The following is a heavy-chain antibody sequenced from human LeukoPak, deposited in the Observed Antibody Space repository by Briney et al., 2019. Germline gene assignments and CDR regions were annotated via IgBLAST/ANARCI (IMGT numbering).Heavy chain of an antibody. CDR1: GGSISSGGYY. CDR3: ARDPQIAAKYYYYYGMDV. J-gene: IGHJ6*02. Sequence: PSETLSLTCTVSGGSISSGGYYWSWIRQHPGKGLEWIGEIYHSGSTNYNPSLKSRVTISVDKSKNQFSLKLSSVTAADTAVYYCARDPQIAAKYYYYYGMDVWGQGTTVTVSS. V-gene: IGHV4-31*03. D-gene: IGHD6-13*01. CDR2: IYHSGST.